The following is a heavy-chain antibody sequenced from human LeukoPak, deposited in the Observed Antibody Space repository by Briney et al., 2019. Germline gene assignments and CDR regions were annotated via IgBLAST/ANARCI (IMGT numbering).Heavy chain of an antibody. J-gene: IGHJ3*01. Sequence: PSETLSLTCTVSGGSISNYYWSWIRQPPGRGLECIGYIYYSGSTNYNPPLKSRVTISVDTSKNQFSLNVTSVTAADTAIYYCARNIGYQALYPGAFDVWGQGTVVTVSS. D-gene: IGHD2-2*02. CDR3: ARNIGYQALYPGAFDV. V-gene: IGHV4-59*01. CDR1: GGSISNYY. CDR2: IYYSGST.